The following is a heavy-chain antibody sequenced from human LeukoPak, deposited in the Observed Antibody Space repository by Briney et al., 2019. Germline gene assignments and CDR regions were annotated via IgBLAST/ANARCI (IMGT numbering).Heavy chain of an antibody. CDR2: ITSGDFV. CDR3: ARGGFNMVRGVIIPSNSYFYYMDI. CDR1: GFTFSAYS. Sequence: GGSLRLSCAASGFTFSAYSMNWLRQAPGKGLEWVSSITSGDFVYFADSLKGRFTISRDNGKSSLYLQMNSLRAEDTAVYYCARGGFNMVRGVIIPSNSYFYYMDIWGKGTTVTVSS. D-gene: IGHD3-10*01. J-gene: IGHJ6*03. V-gene: IGHV3-69-1*01.